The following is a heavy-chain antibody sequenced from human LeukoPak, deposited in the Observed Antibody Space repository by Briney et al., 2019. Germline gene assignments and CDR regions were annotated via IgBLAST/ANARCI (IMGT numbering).Heavy chain of an antibody. CDR3: ARGSMVRGVIFDY. CDR1: GGSISSYY. Sequence: PSETLSLICTVSGGSISSYYWSWIRQPPGKGLEWIGYIYYGGSTNYNPSLKSRVTISVDTSKNQFSLKLSSVTAADTAVYYCARGSMVRGVIFDYWGQGTLVTVSS. V-gene: IGHV4-59*01. J-gene: IGHJ4*02. CDR2: IYYGGST. D-gene: IGHD3-10*01.